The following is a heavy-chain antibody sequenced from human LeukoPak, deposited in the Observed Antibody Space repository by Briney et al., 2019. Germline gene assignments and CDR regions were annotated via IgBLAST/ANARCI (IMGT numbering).Heavy chain of an antibody. CDR2: ISGSGGST. Sequence: GGSLRLSCVASGFTFSNYWMSWVRQAPGKGLEWVSAISGSGGSTYYADSVKGRFTISRDNSKNTLYLQMNSLRAEDTAVYYCAKWYDSSGYYYPFDYWGQGTLVTVSS. D-gene: IGHD3-22*01. CDR1: GFTFSNYW. J-gene: IGHJ4*02. V-gene: IGHV3-23*01. CDR3: AKWYDSSGYYYPFDY.